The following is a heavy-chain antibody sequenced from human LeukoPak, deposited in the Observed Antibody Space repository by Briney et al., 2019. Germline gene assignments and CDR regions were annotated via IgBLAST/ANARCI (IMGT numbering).Heavy chain of an antibody. V-gene: IGHV3-30*18. CDR2: ISYDGSNK. D-gene: IGHD2-15*01. CDR1: GFTFSSYG. CDR3: AKDSDIVVVVAADLDY. Sequence: GGSLRLSCAASGFTFSSYGMHWVRQAPGKGLEWVAVISYDGSNKYYADSVKGRFTISRDNSKNTLYLQMNSLRAEDTAVYYCAKDSDIVVVVAADLDYWGQGTLVTASS. J-gene: IGHJ4*02.